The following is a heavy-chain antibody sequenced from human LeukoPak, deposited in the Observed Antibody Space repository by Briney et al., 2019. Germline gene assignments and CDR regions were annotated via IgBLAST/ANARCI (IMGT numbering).Heavy chain of an antibody. CDR1: GYTFTSYG. V-gene: IGHV1-18*01. D-gene: IGHD3-22*01. Sequence: GASVKVSCKASGYTFTSYGISWVRQAPGQGLEWMGWISAYNGNTNYAQKLQGRVTITADESTSTAYMELSSLRSEDTAVYYCARASHYYDNALDIWGQGTMVTVSS. J-gene: IGHJ3*02. CDR3: ARASHYYDNALDI. CDR2: ISAYNGNT.